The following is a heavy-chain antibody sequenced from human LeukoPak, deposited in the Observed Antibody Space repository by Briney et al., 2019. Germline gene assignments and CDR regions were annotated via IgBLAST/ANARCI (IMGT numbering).Heavy chain of an antibody. CDR2: IYYSGRT. J-gene: IGHJ1*01. D-gene: IGHD3-22*01. V-gene: IGHV4-39*01. Sequence: SETLSLTCTVSGGSIRSSSYNWGWIRQPPGKGLEWIGTIYYSGRTYYSPSVKSRVTMSVDPSNNQFSLNLRSVTAADTAVYYCARRRYYDGSGYLEWGQGTLLSVSS. CDR3: ARRRYYDGSGYLE. CDR1: GGSIRSSSYN.